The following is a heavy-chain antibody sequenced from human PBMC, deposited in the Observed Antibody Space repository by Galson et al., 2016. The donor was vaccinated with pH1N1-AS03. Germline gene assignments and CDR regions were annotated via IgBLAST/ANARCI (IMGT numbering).Heavy chain of an antibody. CDR3: SREVPSGPREVQGLQDYGMDV. J-gene: IGHJ6*02. CDR2: IIPMLGTA. V-gene: IGHV1-69*13. CDR1: GGIFSNYA. Sequence: SVKVSCKASGGIFSNYAISWVRQAPGQGLEWMGGIIPMLGTANYAQKFQGRVTITADESTRTAYMALSSLTSEDTAVYYCSREVPSGPREVQGLQDYGMDVWGQGTTVTVSS.